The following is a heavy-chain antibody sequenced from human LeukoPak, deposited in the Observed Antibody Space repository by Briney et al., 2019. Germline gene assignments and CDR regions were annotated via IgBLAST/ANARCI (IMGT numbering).Heavy chain of an antibody. CDR3: ARGRSGYYYDSSGFAFDI. CDR2: IYYSGST. J-gene: IGHJ3*02. CDR1: GGSISSGGYY. D-gene: IGHD3-22*01. Sequence: SETLSLTCTVSGGSISSGGYYWSWIRQHPGKGLEWIGYIYYSGSTYYNPSLKSRVTISVDTSKNQFSLKLSSVTAADTAVYYCARGRSGYYYDSSGFAFDIWGQGTMVTVSS. V-gene: IGHV4-31*03.